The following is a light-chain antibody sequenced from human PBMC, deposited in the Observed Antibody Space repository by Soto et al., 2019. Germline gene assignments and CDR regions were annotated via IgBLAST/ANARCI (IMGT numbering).Light chain of an antibody. CDR1: QSISNY. V-gene: IGKV1-39*01. J-gene: IGKJ1*01. CDR2: AAS. CDR3: QQSYSRT. Sequence: DIQLTQSPSSLSASVGDRVSISCRASQSISNYLNWYQQKPGKAPKVLIFAASRLQSGVPSRFSGSGPGKAYTPTISSLQPEDFASYSCQQSYSRTFGQGLKGDTK.